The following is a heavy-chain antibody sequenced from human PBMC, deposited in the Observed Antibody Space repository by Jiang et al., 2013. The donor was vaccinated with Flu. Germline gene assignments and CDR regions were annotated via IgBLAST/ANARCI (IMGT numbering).Heavy chain of an antibody. CDR2: IYYSGST. D-gene: IGHD4-23*01. V-gene: IGHV4-59*01. Sequence: LLKPSETLSLTCTVSGDSISSYYWHWIRQPPGKGLEWIGYIYYSGSTNYNPSLKSRVTISVDTSKNQFSLKLSSVTAADTAVYYCARAFPYGGRPSHFDYWGQGTLVTVSS. CDR1: GDSISSYY. CDR3: ARAFPYGGRPSHFDY. J-gene: IGHJ4*02.